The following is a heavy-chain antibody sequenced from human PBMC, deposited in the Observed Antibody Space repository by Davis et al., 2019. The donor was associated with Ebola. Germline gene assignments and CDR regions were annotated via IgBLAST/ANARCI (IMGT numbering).Heavy chain of an antibody. Sequence: PSETLSLTCALYGGSFSDYSWSLIRQPPGKGLEWIGEIDHRGKTYYNPSLKSRVTISIDTSRNYFSLQLRFVTAADTAVYYCASPHQSRGKVCFDLWGQGTLVTVSS. J-gene: IGHJ4*02. CDR1: GGSFSDYS. D-gene: IGHD6-19*01. CDR2: IDHRGKT. CDR3: ASPHQSRGKVCFDL. V-gene: IGHV4-34*01.